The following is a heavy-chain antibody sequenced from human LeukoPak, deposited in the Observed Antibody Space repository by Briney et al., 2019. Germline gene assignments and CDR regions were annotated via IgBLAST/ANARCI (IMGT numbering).Heavy chain of an antibody. CDR3: XXXGXXXXGGV. V-gene: IGHV3-48*03. J-gene: IGHJ6*04. Sequence: GFTXXSYEMNWVRQAPGKGLEWVSYISSSGSTIYYADSVKGRFTISRDNAKNSLYLQMNSLRAEDTAVYYCXXXGXXXXGGVWGXGXTVTISS. CDR1: GFTXXSYE. CDR2: ISSSGSTI. D-gene: IGHD3-16*01.